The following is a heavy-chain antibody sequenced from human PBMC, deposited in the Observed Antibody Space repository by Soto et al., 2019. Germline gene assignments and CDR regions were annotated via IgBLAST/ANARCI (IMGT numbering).Heavy chain of an antibody. D-gene: IGHD3-16*02. CDR2: IYYSGST. Sequence: SETLSLTCTVSDGSISSGGYYWSWIRQHPGKGLEWIGYIYYSGSTYYNPSLKSRVTISVDTSKNQFSLKLSSVTAADTAVYYCAREVKVITFGGVIDLNWFNPWGQGTLVTVS. CDR3: AREVKVITFGGVIDLNWFNP. J-gene: IGHJ5*02. CDR1: DGSISSGGYY. V-gene: IGHV4-31*03.